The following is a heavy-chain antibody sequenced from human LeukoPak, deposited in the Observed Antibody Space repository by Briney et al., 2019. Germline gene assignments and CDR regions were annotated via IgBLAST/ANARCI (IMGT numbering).Heavy chain of an antibody. CDR2: IYYSGST. D-gene: IGHD1-26*01. V-gene: IGHV4-39*07. Sequence: SETLSLACTVSGGSISSSSYYWGWIRQPPGKGLEWIGSIYYSGSTYYNPSLESRVTISVDTSKNQFSLKLSSVTAADTAVYYCASPDSGSYYSYFQHWGQGTLVTVSS. CDR3: ASPDSGSYYSYFQH. J-gene: IGHJ1*01. CDR1: GGSISSSSYY.